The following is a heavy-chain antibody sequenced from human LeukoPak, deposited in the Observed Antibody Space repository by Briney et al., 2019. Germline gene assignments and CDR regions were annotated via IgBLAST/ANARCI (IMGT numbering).Heavy chain of an antibody. CDR2: INHSGST. Sequence: PSETLSLTCAVYGGSFNGYYWSWIRQPPGKGLEWIGEINHSGSTNCNPSLKSRVTISVDTSKNQFSVKLSSVTAADTAVYYCARFVEYSSSIDYWGQGTLVTVSS. CDR1: GGSFNGYY. V-gene: IGHV4-34*01. J-gene: IGHJ4*02. CDR3: ARFVEYSSSIDY. D-gene: IGHD6-6*01.